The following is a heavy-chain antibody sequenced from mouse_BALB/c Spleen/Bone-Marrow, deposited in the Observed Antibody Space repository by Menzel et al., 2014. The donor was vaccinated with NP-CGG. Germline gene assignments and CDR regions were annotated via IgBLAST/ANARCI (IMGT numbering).Heavy chain of an antibody. CDR2: IDPSTSET. J-gene: IGHJ4*01. D-gene: IGHD5-1-1*01. V-gene: IGHV1S126*01. CDR1: DYTFTTYW. CDR3: ARRYLAMDF. Sequence: VKAVESGPDLVRHRSSVKMSCKASDYTFTTYWMHWVKQRPGQDLEWIGMIDPSTSETRVNQKFKDKATLIVDKASNPAFMQHSRLTTEDSAVYLFARRYLAMDFWGQGSSGTGSS.